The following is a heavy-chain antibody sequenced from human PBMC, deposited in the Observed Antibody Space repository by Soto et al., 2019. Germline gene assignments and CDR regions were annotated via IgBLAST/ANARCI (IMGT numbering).Heavy chain of an antibody. CDR2: INHSGST. Sequence: QVQLQQWGAGLLKPSETLSLTCAVYGGSFSGYYWSWIRQPPGKGLEWIGEINHSGSTTYNPSLKRRVTISVDTSKNQFSLKLSSVTAADTAVYYCARGRGSTVAGRRYYGMDVWGQGTTVTVSS. CDR1: GGSFSGYY. D-gene: IGHD6-19*01. V-gene: IGHV4-34*01. CDR3: ARGRGSTVAGRRYYGMDV. J-gene: IGHJ6*02.